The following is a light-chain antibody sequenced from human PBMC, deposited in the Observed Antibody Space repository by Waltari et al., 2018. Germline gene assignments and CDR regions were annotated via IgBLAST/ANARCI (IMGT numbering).Light chain of an antibody. J-gene: IGKJ1*01. CDR1: QRVSNSD. CDR3: QKYGSSPWT. Sequence: EIVLTQSPGTLSLSPGERATLSCRASQRVSNSDLAWYQQTPGQAPRVLSHGTSNRATGIPDRFSGSGSGTDFTLTISRLEPEDFAVYCCQKYGSSPWTFGQGTKVEIK. V-gene: IGKV3-20*01. CDR2: GTS.